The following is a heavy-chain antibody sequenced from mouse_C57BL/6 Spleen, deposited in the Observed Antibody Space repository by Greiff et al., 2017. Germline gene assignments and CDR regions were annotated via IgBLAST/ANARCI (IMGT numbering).Heavy chain of an antibody. V-gene: IGHV1-42*01. J-gene: IGHJ4*01. CDR1: GYSFTGYY. CDR3: APYYGSSYGDAMDY. D-gene: IGHD1-1*01. CDR2: INPSTGGT. Sequence: EVQLHQSGPELVKPGASVKISCKASGYSFTGYYMNWVKQSPEKSLEWIGEINPSTGGTTYNQKFKAKATLTVDKSSSTAYMQLKSLTSEDSAVYYCAPYYGSSYGDAMDYWGQGTSVTVSS.